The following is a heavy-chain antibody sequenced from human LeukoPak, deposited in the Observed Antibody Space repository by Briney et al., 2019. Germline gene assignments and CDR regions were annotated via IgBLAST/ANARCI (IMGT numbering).Heavy chain of an antibody. J-gene: IGHJ3*02. D-gene: IGHD6-19*01. CDR3: ATGYGSGRGAFDI. Sequence: GESLKISCKGSGYSFTNSYIGWVRQMPGRGLEWMGIIYPGDSDTRYSPSFQGQVTISADKSISTAYLQWSSLKASDTAIYYCATGYGSGRGAFDIWGQGTMVSVSS. CDR1: GYSFTNSY. CDR2: IYPGDSDT. V-gene: IGHV5-51*01.